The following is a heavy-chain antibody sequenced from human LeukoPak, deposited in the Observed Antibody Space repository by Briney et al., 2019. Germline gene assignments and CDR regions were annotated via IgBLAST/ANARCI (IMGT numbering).Heavy chain of an antibody. V-gene: IGHV1-8*01. J-gene: IGHJ5*02. CDR2: MNPNSGNT. CDR1: GYTFTSYD. CDR3: ARGHLKRCQQLLRQDWSDP. Sequence: ASVKVSCKASGYTFTSYDINWVRQATGQGLEWMGWMNPNSGNTGYAQKFQGRVTMTRNTSISTAYMELSSLRSEDTAVYYCARGHLKRCQQLLRQDWSDPGGQGTLVTVSS. D-gene: IGHD5-24*01.